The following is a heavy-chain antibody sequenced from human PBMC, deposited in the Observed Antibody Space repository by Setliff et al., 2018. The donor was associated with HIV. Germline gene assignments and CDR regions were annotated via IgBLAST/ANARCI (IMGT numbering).Heavy chain of an antibody. CDR1: GGSISSSNYY. CDR3: AREGVNFWKPPGWFDP. D-gene: IGHD3-3*01. J-gene: IGHJ5*02. V-gene: IGHV4-39*07. Sequence: SETLSLTCTVSGGSISSSNYYWGWIRQPPGKGLEWIGSIYYSGSTYYNSSLKSRVTISVDTSKNQFSLNLSSVTAADTAVYYCAREGVNFWKPPGWFDPWGQGTLVTVSS. CDR2: IYYSGST.